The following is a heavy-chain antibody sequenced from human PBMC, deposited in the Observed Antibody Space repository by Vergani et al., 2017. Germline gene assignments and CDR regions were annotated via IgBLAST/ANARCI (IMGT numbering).Heavy chain of an antibody. CDR3: AREMGAGYSSGWYFVSADAFDI. CDR1: GYTFTGYY. J-gene: IGHJ3*02. D-gene: IGHD6-19*01. Sequence: QVQLVQSGAEVKKPGASVKVSCKASGYTFTGYYMHWVRQDPGQGLEWMGWINPNSGGTNYAQKLQGRVTMTTDTSTSTAYMELRSLRSDDTAVYYCAREMGAGYSSGWYFVSADAFDIWGQGTMVTVSS. V-gene: IGHV1-2*02. CDR2: INPNSGGT.